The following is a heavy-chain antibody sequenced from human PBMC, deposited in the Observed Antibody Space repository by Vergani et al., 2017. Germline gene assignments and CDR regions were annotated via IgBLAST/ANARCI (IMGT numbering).Heavy chain of an antibody. D-gene: IGHD3-3*01. Sequence: QLQLQESGPGLVKPSETLSLTCTVSGGSISSSSYYWGWIRQPPGKGLEWIGSIYYSGSTYYNPSLKSRVTISVDTSKNQFSLKLSSVTAADAAVYYCARDRPEYDFWGGYRRGGWFDHWGQGTLVTVSS. CDR1: GGSISSSSYY. J-gene: IGHJ5*02. CDR3: ARDRPEYDFWGGYRRGGWFDH. CDR2: IYYSGST. V-gene: IGHV4-39*07.